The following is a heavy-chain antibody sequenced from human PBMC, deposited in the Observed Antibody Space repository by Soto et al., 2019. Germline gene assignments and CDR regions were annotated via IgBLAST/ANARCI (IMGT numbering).Heavy chain of an antibody. CDR1: GGPFSDYA. V-gene: IGHV1-69*01. D-gene: IGHD3-10*01. CDR2: IIPMFGTA. J-gene: IGHJ4*02. Sequence: QVQLVQSGAEVKKPGSSVKVSCKVSGGPFSDYAVSWVRQAPGQGLGWVGGIIPMFGTANYAQKFEGRVTIAADESTTTAYMELSSLRSEDTAVYYCARDLDYYGSCNDSNRIDYWGQGTLVTVSS. CDR3: ARDLDYYGSCNDSNRIDY.